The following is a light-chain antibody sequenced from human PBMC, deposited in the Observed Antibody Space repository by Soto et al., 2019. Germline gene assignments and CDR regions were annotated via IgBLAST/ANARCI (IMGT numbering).Light chain of an antibody. CDR1: SRDVGGQNY. J-gene: IGLJ1*01. CDR2: AVS. V-gene: IGLV2-8*01. Sequence: QSALTQPSSASGSPGQSVAISCTGTSRDVGGQNYVSWYQQHPGKAPKLIIYAVSNRPSGVPDRFSGSKSGNTASLTISGLRAEDEADYYCCSHAGNNNYVFGTGTKLTVL. CDR3: CSHAGNNNYV.